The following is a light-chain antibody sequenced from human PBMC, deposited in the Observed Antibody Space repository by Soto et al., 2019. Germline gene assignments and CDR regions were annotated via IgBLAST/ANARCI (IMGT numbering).Light chain of an antibody. V-gene: IGKV3-20*01. Sequence: EIVMTQSPATLSVSTGERATLSCRASQSVSSNLAWYQQKPGQAPRLLIYGASRRATGIPDRFSGSGSGTDFTLTISRLDPEDFAVYYCQQYDSSPITFGQGTRLEI. CDR1: QSVSSN. J-gene: IGKJ5*01. CDR3: QQYDSSPIT. CDR2: GAS.